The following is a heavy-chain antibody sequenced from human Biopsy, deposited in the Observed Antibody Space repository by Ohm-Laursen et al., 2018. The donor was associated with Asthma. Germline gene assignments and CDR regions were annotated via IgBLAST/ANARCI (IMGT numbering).Heavy chain of an antibody. J-gene: IGHJ6*02. CDR1: GFAVSRDY. Sequence: LSLTCAASGFAVSRDYMFWVRQAPGKGLEWVSGISWNSGTIGYADSVKGRFTISRDDAKNSLYLQMNSLGPEDTAVYYCARDMGAGPNQPPSGSGSSHLYGMDVWGQGTTVTVSS. CDR3: ARDMGAGPNQPPSGSGSSHLYGMDV. CDR2: ISWNSGTI. D-gene: IGHD3-10*01. V-gene: IGHV3-9*01.